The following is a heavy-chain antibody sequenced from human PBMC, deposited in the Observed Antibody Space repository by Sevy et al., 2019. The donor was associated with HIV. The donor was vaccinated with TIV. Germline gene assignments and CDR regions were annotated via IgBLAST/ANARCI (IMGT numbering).Heavy chain of an antibody. D-gene: IGHD2-2*01. J-gene: IGHJ4*02. CDR1: GGSVNNDY. CDR3: ACHMQYAGHFDY. Sequence: WETLSLTCTVSGGSVNNDYWSWILQPPGKGLEWIGYISYSGSTIYNPSLRSRVTISEDTSRNQFSLRLSSVTAADTAVYYCACHMQYAGHFDYWGQGTLVTVSS. CDR2: ISYSGST. V-gene: IGHV4-59*02.